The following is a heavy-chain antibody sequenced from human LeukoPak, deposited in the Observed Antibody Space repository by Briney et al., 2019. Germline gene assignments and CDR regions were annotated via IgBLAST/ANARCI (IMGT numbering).Heavy chain of an antibody. CDR1: GGSISSSSYY. V-gene: IGHV4-39*01. D-gene: IGHD3-3*01. Sequence: SETLSLTCTVSGGSISSSSYYWGWIRQPPGKGLEWIGSIYYSGSTYYNPSLKSRATISVDTSKNQFSLKLSSVTAADTAVYYCARQVVSWHQTIFGVVITQEYFDYWGQGTLVTVSS. CDR2: IYYSGST. CDR3: ARQVVSWHQTIFGVVITQEYFDY. J-gene: IGHJ4*02.